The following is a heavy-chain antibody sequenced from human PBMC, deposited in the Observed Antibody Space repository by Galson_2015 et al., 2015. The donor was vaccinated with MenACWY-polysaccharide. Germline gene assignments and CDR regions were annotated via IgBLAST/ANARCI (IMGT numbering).Heavy chain of an antibody. D-gene: IGHD1-26*01. Sequence: TLSLTCTVSGGSVSSGTYYWSWLRQSPGKGLEWIGYMSYSGQGNYNPSLKSRVAVFLDTSKNQFSLRLTSVTAADAAMYYCAREPTYSGSFGWFDSWGQGTLVTVSS. CDR1: GGSVSSGTYY. CDR3: AREPTYSGSFGWFDS. J-gene: IGHJ5*01. V-gene: IGHV4-61*01. CDR2: MSYSGQG.